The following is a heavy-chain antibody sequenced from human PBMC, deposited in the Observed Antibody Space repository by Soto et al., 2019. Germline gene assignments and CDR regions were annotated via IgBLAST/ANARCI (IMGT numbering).Heavy chain of an antibody. V-gene: IGHV1-18*01. CDR3: AGLYCSGGSCYLSHHHSWFDP. CDR1: GYTFSSYG. D-gene: IGHD2-15*01. CDR2: ISGYNGNT. Sequence: ASVKVSCKASGYTFSSYGISWVRLAPGQGPEWMGWISGYNGNTNYAQKVQDRVTMTTDTSTSTAYMELRSLRSDDTAVYYCAGLYCSGGSCYLSHHHSWFDPWGQGTLVTVSS. J-gene: IGHJ5*02.